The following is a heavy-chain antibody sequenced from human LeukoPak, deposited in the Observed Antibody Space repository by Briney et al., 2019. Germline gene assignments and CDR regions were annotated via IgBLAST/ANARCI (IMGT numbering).Heavy chain of an antibody. CDR1: GFTFSSYG. CDR2: IWYDGSDK. Sequence: GGSLRLSCAASGFTFSSYGMYWVRQAPGKGLEWVAVIWYDGSDKYYADSVKGRFTISRHNSKNTLYLQMNSLRVEDTAVYCCAKDPRHCSGGYCWDYYYYMDVWGKGTTVTVSS. D-gene: IGHD2-21*02. V-gene: IGHV3-33*06. CDR3: AKDPRHCSGGYCWDYYYYMDV. J-gene: IGHJ6*03.